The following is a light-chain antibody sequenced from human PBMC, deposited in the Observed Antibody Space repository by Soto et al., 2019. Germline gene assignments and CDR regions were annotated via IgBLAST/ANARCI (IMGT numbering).Light chain of an antibody. CDR2: AAS. CDR3: QQSYSTPRWT. Sequence: DIQMTQSPSSLSASVGDRVTITCRASQSISSYLNWYQQKPGKAPKLLIYAASSLQSGVPSRFSGSGSWTDFTLTISSLQPEDFATYYCQQSYSTPRWTFGPGTKVDIK. CDR1: QSISSY. V-gene: IGKV1-39*01. J-gene: IGKJ3*01.